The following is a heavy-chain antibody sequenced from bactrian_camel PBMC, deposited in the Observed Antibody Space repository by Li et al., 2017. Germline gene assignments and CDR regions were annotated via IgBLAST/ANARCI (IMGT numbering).Heavy chain of an antibody. Sequence: DVQLVESGGGSVQAGGSLRLSCSVSGYTDCDYDMAWYRQDPVDLRSLGEKDRVGGIDSTGVTRYADAVKGRFTVSRGDAKNTLYLHLNSLKTEDTAMYYCTKDSTDAGWASTYWGQGTQVTVS. J-gene: IGHJ4*01. D-gene: IGHD1*01. CDR2: VGGIDSTGVT. V-gene: IGHV3S59*01. CDR1: GYTDCDYD. CDR3: TKDSTDAGWASTY.